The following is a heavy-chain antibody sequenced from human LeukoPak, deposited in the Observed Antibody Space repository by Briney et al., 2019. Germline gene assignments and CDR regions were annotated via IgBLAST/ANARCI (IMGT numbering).Heavy chain of an antibody. CDR1: GFTFSSYS. CDR2: FYSGGTL. CDR3: SRQRSQVTTFDY. Sequence: GGSLRLSCAASGFTFSSYSMNWVRQAPGKGLEWVSAFYSGGTLYYADSVKGRFTISTDNSKNTLYLQMNSLRAEDTAMYYCSRQRSQVTTFDYWGQGTRVTVSS. J-gene: IGHJ4*02. D-gene: IGHD4-17*01. V-gene: IGHV3-66*04.